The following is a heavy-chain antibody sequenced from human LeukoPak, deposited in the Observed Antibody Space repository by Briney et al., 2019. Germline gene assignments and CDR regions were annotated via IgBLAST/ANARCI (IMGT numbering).Heavy chain of an antibody. CDR3: AKDSFRGVVAAPIYYFDY. Sequence: GGSLRLSCAASGFTFSSYTMNWVRQALGQGLEWVSTISDPHSGSQTHYADSVKGRFTISRDDSQNTVYLQMDSLRAEDTAVYYCAKDSFRGVVAAPIYYFDYWGLGTLVTVSS. CDR1: GFTFSSYT. V-gene: IGHV3-23*01. D-gene: IGHD2-15*01. CDR2: ISDPHSGSQT. J-gene: IGHJ4*02.